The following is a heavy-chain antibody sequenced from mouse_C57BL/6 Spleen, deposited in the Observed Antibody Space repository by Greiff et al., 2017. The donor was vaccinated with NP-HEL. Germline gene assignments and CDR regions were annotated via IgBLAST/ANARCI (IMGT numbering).Heavy chain of an antibody. CDR1: GFSLTSYG. D-gene: IGHD2-5*01. V-gene: IGHV2-5*01. CDR2: IWRGGST. J-gene: IGHJ4*01. Sequence: QVQLQQSGPGLVQPSQSLSITCTVSGFSLTSYGVHWVRQSPGKGLEWLGVIWRGGSTDYNAAFMSRLSITKDNSKSQVFFKMNSLQADDTAIYYCAKNAYSNYDYYAMDYWGQVTSVTVSS. CDR3: AKNAYSNYDYYAMDY.